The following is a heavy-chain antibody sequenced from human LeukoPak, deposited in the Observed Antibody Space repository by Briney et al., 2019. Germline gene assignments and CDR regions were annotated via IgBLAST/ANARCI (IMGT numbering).Heavy chain of an antibody. CDR1: GGSISSGCYY. J-gene: IGHJ5*02. CDR2: IYTSGST. Sequence: SQTLSLTCTVSGGSISSGCYYWSWIRQPAGKGLEWIGRIYTSGSTNYNPSLKSRVTISVDTSKNQFSLKLSSVTAADTAVYYCARAVSGWFDPWGQGTLVTASS. V-gene: IGHV4-61*02. CDR3: ARAVSGWFDP.